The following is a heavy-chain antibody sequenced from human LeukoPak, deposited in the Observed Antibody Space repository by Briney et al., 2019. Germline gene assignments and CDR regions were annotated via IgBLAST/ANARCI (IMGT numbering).Heavy chain of an antibody. CDR1: GGSISSYY. CDR2: IYTSGST. D-gene: IGHD3-22*01. CDR3: ARRTNNNDSSGYIAYYFDY. V-gene: IGHV4-4*09. J-gene: IGHJ4*02. Sequence: PSETLSLTCTVSGGSISSYYWSWIRQPPGKGLEWIGYIYTSGSTNYNPSLKSRVTISVDTSKNQFSLKLSSVTAADTAVYYCARRTNNNDSSGYIAYYFDYWGQGTLVTVSS.